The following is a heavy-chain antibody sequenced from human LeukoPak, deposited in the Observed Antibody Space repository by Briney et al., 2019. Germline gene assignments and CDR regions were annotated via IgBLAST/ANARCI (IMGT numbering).Heavy chain of an antibody. CDR3: ARNGPYYDFWSGYYSLTWFDP. Sequence: SETLSLTCTVSGGSISSYYRSWIRQPPGKGLEWIGYIYTSGSTNYNPSLKSRVTISVDTSKNQFSLKLSSVTAADTAVYYCARNGPYYDFWSGYYSLTWFDPWGQGTLVTVSS. V-gene: IGHV4-4*09. D-gene: IGHD3-3*01. CDR1: GGSISSYY. J-gene: IGHJ5*02. CDR2: IYTSGST.